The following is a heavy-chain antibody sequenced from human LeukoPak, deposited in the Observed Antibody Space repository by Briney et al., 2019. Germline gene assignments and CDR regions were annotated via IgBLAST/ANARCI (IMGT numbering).Heavy chain of an antibody. CDR2: IYSGGST. CDR3: AREGIAAAGDY. D-gene: IGHD6-13*01. CDR1: NFAFSTYA. Sequence: GGSLRLSCAASNFAFSTYAMSWVRQAPGKGLEWVSVIYSGGSTYYADSVKGRFTISRDNSKNTLYLQMNSLRAEDTAVYYCAREGIAAAGDYWGQGTLVTVSS. V-gene: IGHV3-66*01. J-gene: IGHJ4*02.